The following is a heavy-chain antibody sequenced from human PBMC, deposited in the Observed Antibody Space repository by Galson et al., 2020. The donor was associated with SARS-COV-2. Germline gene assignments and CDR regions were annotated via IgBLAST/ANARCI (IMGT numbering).Heavy chain of an antibody. Sequence: SVKVSCKAFGGTFSSYAISWVRQAPGQGLEWMGGIIPIFGTANYAQKFQGRVTITADESTSTAYMELSSLRSEDTAVYYCARTGWGYCSSTSCRYYYYYMAVWGKGTTVTVSS. J-gene: IGHJ6*03. CDR2: IIPIFGTA. CDR1: GGTFSSYA. V-gene: IGHV1-69*13. D-gene: IGHD2-2*01. CDR3: ARTGWGYCSSTSCRYYYYYMAV.